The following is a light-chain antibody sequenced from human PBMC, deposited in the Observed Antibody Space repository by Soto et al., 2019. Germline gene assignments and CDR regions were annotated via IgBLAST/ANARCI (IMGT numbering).Light chain of an antibody. CDR2: EVS. CDR3: ISYTTSATWV. Sequence: QSALTQPASVSGSPGQSITISCTGTSSDVGAYNHVSWYQQHPGKAPKLMISEVSNRPSGVSDRFSGSKSGNTASLTISGLQAGDEADYYCISYTTSATWVFGGGTQLTVL. V-gene: IGLV2-14*01. CDR1: SSDVGAYNH. J-gene: IGLJ3*02.